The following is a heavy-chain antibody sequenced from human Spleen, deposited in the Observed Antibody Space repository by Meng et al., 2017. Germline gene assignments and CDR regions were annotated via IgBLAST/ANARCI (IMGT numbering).Heavy chain of an antibody. Sequence: SETLSLTCTVSGGSVSSVGYFWNWIRQHPGEGLEWIGYIYYSGNTHYNPSLKSRVTMSIDSSKNQFSLNLTSVTAADTAVYYCARGLIGAAAGTLDSWGQGTLVTVSS. D-gene: IGHD6-13*01. V-gene: IGHV4-31*03. J-gene: IGHJ4*02. CDR2: IYYSGNT. CDR1: GGSVSSVGYF. CDR3: ARGLIGAAAGTLDS.